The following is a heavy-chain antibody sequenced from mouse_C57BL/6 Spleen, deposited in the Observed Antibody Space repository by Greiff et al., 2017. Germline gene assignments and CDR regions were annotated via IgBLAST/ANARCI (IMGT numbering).Heavy chain of an antibody. D-gene: IGHD1-1*01. CDR1: GIDFSRYW. V-gene: IGHV4-1*01. CDR2: INPDSSTI. CDR3: ARLNYYGSSYPHWYFDV. J-gene: IGHJ1*03. Sequence: EVQLQESGGGLVQPGGSLKLSCAASGIDFSRYWMSWVRRAPGKGLEWIGEINPDSSTINYAPSLKDKFIISRDNAKNTLYLQMSKVRSEDTALYYCARLNYYGSSYPHWYFDVWGTGTTVTVSS.